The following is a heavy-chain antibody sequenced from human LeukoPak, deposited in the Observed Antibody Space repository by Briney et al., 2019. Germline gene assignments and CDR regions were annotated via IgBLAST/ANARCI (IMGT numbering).Heavy chain of an antibody. Sequence: GGSLRLSCAASGFTFSSYEMNWVRQAPGKGLEWVSYISSSGSTIYYADSVKGRFTIPRDNAKNSLYLQMNSLRAEDTAVYYCAKGTAADYYYYMDVWGKGTTVTISS. V-gene: IGHV3-48*03. J-gene: IGHJ6*03. CDR1: GFTFSSYE. CDR3: AKGTAADYYYYMDV. D-gene: IGHD6-13*01. CDR2: ISSSGSTI.